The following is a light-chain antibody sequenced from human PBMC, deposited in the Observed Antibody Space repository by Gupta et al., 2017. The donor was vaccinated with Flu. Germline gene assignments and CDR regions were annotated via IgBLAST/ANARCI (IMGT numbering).Light chain of an antibody. CDR2: GNS. CDR3: QSYDSSLSGVV. J-gene: IGLJ2*01. Sequence: QSVLTQPPSVSGAPGQMVTISCTGSSSNIGAGYDVHWYQQLPGTAPKLLIYGNSNRPSGVPDRFSGSKSGTSASLAIPGLQAEDEADYYCQSYDSSLSGVVFGGGTKLTVV. V-gene: IGLV1-40*01. CDR1: SSNIGAGYD.